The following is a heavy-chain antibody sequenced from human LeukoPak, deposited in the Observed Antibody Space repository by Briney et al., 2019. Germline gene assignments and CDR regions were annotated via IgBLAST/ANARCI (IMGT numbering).Heavy chain of an antibody. D-gene: IGHD2-2*01. V-gene: IGHV3-9*01. CDR3: AKAPARYCSSTSCYFYFDY. CDR2: ISWNSGSI. CDR1: GFSFDDYA. J-gene: IGHJ4*02. Sequence: GGSLRLSCAASGFSFDDYAMHWVRQAPGKGLEWVSGISWNSGSIGYADSVKGRFTISRDNAKNSLYLQMNSLRAEDTALYYCAKAPARYCSSTSCYFYFDYWGQGTLVTVSS.